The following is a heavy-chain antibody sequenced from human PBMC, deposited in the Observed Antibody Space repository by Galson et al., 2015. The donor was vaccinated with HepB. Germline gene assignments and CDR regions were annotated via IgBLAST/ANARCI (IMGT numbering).Heavy chain of an antibody. CDR2: IKSKTAGGTT. CDR1: GFTFSNAW. CDR3: IRRDIAAAATLDY. V-gene: IGHV3-15*01. D-gene: IGHD6-13*01. J-gene: IGHJ4*02. Sequence: SLRLSCAASGFTFSNAWMSWVRQAPGKGLEWVGRIKSKTAGGTTDYAAPVKGRFTISRDDSKNTVYLQMNSLKIEDTAVYYCIRRDIAAAATLDYWGQGTLVTVSS.